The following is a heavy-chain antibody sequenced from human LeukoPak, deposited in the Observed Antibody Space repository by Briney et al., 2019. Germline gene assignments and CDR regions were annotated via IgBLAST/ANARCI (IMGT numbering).Heavy chain of an antibody. Sequence: SETLSLTCAVYGVSFSGYYWSWIRQSPGKGLEWIGEIDHSGSTNYNPSLKSRVAISVDKSKNQFSLKLSSVTAADTAVYYCARKGYSSSWYHWFDPWGQGTLVTVSS. CDR3: ARKGYSSSWYHWFDP. CDR1: GVSFSGYY. J-gene: IGHJ5*02. D-gene: IGHD6-13*01. CDR2: IDHSGST. V-gene: IGHV4-34*01.